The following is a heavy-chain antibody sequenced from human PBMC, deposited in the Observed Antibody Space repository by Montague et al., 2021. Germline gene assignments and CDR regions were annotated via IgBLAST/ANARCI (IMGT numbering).Heavy chain of an antibody. J-gene: IGHJ4*02. Sequence: SLRLSCAASGFTFDIYSLNWVRQAPGKGLEWISYISSNGRTIYYADSVKGRFTISRDNAKNSLFLHMSRLRDEDTAIYYCARDNYYDSSGSIGHWGQGTLVSVSS. D-gene: IGHD3-22*01. CDR1: GFTFDIYS. CDR3: ARDNYYDSSGSIGH. CDR2: ISSNGRTI. V-gene: IGHV3-48*02.